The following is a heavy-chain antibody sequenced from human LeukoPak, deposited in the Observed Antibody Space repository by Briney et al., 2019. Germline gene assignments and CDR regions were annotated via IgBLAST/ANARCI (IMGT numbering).Heavy chain of an antibody. J-gene: IGHJ4*02. CDR3: ARDWQTTVTTIGPGY. CDR2: IQQDGSEK. Sequence: GGSLRLSCAASGFTFSSYWMRWVRQAPGKGLEWVANIQQDGSEKYYVDSVKGRFTISRDNAKNSLYLQMNSLRAEDTAVYYCARDWQTTVTTIGPGYWGQGTLVTVSS. D-gene: IGHD4-17*01. CDR1: GFTFSSYW. V-gene: IGHV3-7*01.